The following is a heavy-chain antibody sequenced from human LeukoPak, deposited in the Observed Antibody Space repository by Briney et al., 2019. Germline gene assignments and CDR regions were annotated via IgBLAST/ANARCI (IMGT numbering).Heavy chain of an antibody. J-gene: IGHJ3*02. Sequence: SETLSLTCAVYGGSFSGYYWSWIRQPPGKGLEWIGEINHSGSTNYNPSLKSRVTISVDTSKNQFSLKLSSVTAADTAVYYCASLYQLLSHDAFDIWGQGTMVTVSS. CDR2: INHSGST. V-gene: IGHV4-34*01. CDR3: ASLYQLLSHDAFDI. D-gene: IGHD2-2*01. CDR1: GGSFSGYY.